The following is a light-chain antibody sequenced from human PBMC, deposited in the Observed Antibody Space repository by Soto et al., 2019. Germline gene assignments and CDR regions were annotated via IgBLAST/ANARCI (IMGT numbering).Light chain of an antibody. CDR2: DTS. J-gene: IGKJ5*01. Sequence: ETVMTQSPATLSVSPGESATLSCRASQSVSIHLAWYQQKPGQAPRLLIYDTSTRATGIPARFSGSGSGTEFTLTISSLQSEDFAVYYCQQYSNWPPITFGQGTRLEIK. CDR1: QSVSIH. V-gene: IGKV3-15*01. CDR3: QQYSNWPPIT.